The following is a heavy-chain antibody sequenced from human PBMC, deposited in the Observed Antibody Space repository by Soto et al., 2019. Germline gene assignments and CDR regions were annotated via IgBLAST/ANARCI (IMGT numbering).Heavy chain of an antibody. CDR2: FSGSDGKT. D-gene: IGHD3-3*01. V-gene: IGHV3-23*01. CDR1: GFSFGSYA. Sequence: GRSLRLPCAATGFSFGSYAISWVSQTPGKGPEWVATFSGSDGKTFYADSVKGRFSICRDTSQSTLYLQTNSLRADDTAMYYCARWSYLDYWGQGT. CDR3: ARWSYLDY. J-gene: IGHJ4*02.